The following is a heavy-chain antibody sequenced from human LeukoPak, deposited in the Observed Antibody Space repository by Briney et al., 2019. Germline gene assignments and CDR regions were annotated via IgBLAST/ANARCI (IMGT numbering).Heavy chain of an antibody. V-gene: IGHV3-21*01. CDR1: GFTFSSYS. Sequence: GGSLRLSXAASGFTFSSYSMNWVRQAPGKGMEWLSFISSSSSYIYYADSVKGRFTISRDNAKTSLYLQMNSLRAEDTAVYYCSREMATIRVWPRTIDYWGQGTLVTVSS. D-gene: IGHD5-24*01. J-gene: IGHJ4*02. CDR3: SREMATIRVWPRTIDY. CDR2: ISSSSSYI.